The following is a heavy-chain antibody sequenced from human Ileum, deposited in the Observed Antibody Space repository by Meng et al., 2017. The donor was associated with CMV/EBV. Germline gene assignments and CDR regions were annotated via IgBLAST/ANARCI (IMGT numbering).Heavy chain of an antibody. J-gene: IGHJ4*02. Sequence: GESLKISCAASGFTFSNYVMRWVRQAPGKGLEWVAFIRYDGINKDCADSVKGRFTISRDNSKNTLHLQMNGLTPEDTAVYYCAKDRNLDYWGQGTLVTVSS. CDR1: GFTFSNYV. CDR2: IRYDGINK. D-gene: IGHD1-14*01. CDR3: AKDRNLDY. V-gene: IGHV3-30*02.